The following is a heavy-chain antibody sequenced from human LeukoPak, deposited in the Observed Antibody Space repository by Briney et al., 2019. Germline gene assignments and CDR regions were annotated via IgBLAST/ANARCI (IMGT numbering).Heavy chain of an antibody. CDR1: GFTFLNYA. J-gene: IGHJ4*02. D-gene: IGHD2-21*02. CDR3: AKCMSATGVCLNFDS. V-gene: IGHV3-23*01. Sequence: LSGGSLRLSCEASGFTFLNYAMSWVRQVPGKGLQWVSGISGRDDTTYYTDSPEGSTYYTNPAEGRFTISRDNSKNTVYLQIDSLGVEDTAVYYCAKCMSATGVCLNFDSWGQGILVTDSS. CDR2: ISGRDDTTYYTDSPEGST.